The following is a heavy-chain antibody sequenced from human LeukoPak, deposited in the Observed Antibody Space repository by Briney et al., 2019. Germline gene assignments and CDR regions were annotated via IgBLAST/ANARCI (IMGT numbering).Heavy chain of an antibody. CDR1: GGTFSSYA. CDR3: ARDRPRAYCGGDCYPTFDY. Sequence: ASVKVSCKASGGTFSSYAISWVRQAPGQGLEWMGGIIPIFGTANYAQKFQGRVTITADKSTSTAYMELSSLRSEDTAVYYCARDRPRAYCGGDCYPTFDYWGQGTLVTVSS. V-gene: IGHV1-69*06. D-gene: IGHD2-21*02. CDR2: IIPIFGTA. J-gene: IGHJ4*02.